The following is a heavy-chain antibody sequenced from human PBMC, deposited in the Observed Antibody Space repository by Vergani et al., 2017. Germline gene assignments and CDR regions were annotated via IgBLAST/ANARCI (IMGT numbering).Heavy chain of an antibody. V-gene: IGHV1-2*06. CDR1: GNRFTAYS. J-gene: IGHJ4*02. CDR3: ARDGMATINWIDY. Sequence: QVQLVQSGAEVKRPGASVKVSCKASGNRFTAYSMHWVREAPGQGLEWMGRINLNNGDTQYAPKFQGRVTMTTDTSTSTAYMELRSLRFDDTAVYYCARDGMATINWIDYWGQGTLVSVSS. D-gene: IGHD5-24*01. CDR2: INLNNGDT.